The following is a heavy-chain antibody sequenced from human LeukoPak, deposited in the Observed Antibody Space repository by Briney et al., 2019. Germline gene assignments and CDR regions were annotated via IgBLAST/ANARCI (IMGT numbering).Heavy chain of an antibody. V-gene: IGHV5-51*01. Sequence: GESLKISCKGSGYSFTSYWIGWVRQMPGKGLEWMGIIYPGDSDTRYSPSFQGQVTISADKSISTAYLQWSSLKASDTAMYYCARRVRPGIYSSSNGNWFDPWGQGTLVTVSS. D-gene: IGHD6-6*01. CDR1: GYSFTSYW. J-gene: IGHJ5*02. CDR3: ARRVRPGIYSSSNGNWFDP. CDR2: IYPGDSDT.